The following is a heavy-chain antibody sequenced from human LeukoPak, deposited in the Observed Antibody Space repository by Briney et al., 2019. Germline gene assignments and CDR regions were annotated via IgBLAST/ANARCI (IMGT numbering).Heavy chain of an antibody. Sequence: GGSLRVSCAASGFSLSSYAISWVRQAPGKGLECVSAIRAKGARTYYADSVKGRFTISRDNSKKTLYLQMSSLTAEDTAVYYCANNVVTAIPSLGAFDYWGQGTLVTVSS. CDR1: GFSLSSYA. J-gene: IGHJ4*02. CDR3: ANNVVTAIPSLGAFDY. V-gene: IGHV3-23*01. CDR2: IRAKGART. D-gene: IGHD2-21*02.